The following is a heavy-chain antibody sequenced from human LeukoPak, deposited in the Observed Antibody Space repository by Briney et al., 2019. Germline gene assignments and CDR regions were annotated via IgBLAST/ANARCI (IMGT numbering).Heavy chain of an antibody. CDR1: GFTFSSYD. Sequence: GGTLRLSCAASGFTFSSYDIRWVRQAPGKGLEWVSFIYSYNTHYSDSVKGRFTISIDNSKNTLYLQMNSLRAEDTAVYYCARRAGAYSHPYDYWGQGTLVTVSS. CDR3: ARRAGAYSHPYDY. V-gene: IGHV3-23*03. J-gene: IGHJ4*02. D-gene: IGHD4/OR15-4a*01. CDR2: IYSYNT.